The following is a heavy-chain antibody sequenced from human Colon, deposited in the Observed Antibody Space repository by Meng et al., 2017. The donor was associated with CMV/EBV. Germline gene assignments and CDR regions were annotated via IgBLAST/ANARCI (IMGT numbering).Heavy chain of an antibody. V-gene: IGHV3-7*01. J-gene: IGHJ4*02. D-gene: IGHD6-19*01. CDR2: IKQNGSEK. CDR1: GFTFSNHW. Sequence: GGSLRLSCAASGFTFSNHWMSWVRQAPGKGLEWVAIIKQNGSEKYYVDPVKGRFTISRDNAKNPLYLQMNSLRAEDTAVYYCARGRGWLLDYWGQGTLVTVSS. CDR3: ARGRGWLLDY.